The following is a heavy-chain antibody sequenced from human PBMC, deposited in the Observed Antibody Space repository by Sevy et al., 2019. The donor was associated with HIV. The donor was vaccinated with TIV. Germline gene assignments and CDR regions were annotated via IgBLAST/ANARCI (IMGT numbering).Heavy chain of an antibody. D-gene: IGHD2-2*01. CDR2: INPNSGGT. J-gene: IGHJ3*02. CDR3: ARASIVVVPAATDAFDI. V-gene: IGHV1-2*02. Sequence: ASVKVSCKASGYTFTGYYMHWVRQAPGQGLEWMGWINPNSGGTNYAQKFRGRVTMTRDTSISTAYMELSRLRSDDTAVYYCARASIVVVPAATDAFDIWGQGTMVTVSS. CDR1: GYTFTGYY.